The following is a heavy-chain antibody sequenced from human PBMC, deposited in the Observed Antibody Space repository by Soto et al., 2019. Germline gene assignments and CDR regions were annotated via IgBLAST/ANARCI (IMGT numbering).Heavy chain of an antibody. CDR3: ATSYGSGYRAFDF. CDR1: GDTFNFYS. V-gene: IGHV1-69*04. Sequence: QVQLVQSGAEVKRPGSSVKVSCKASGDTFNFYSINWVRQAPGLGLEWMGRVNPILSMSNYAQRFQGRVTMTEDKSTSTAYMELSGLRSEDTAIYYCATSYGSGYRAFDFWGQGDLVTVSS. J-gene: IGHJ4*02. D-gene: IGHD3-10*01. CDR2: VNPILSMS.